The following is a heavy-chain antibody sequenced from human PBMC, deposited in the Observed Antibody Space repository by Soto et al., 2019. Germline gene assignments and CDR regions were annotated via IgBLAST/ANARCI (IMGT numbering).Heavy chain of an antibody. Sequence: QVLLVQSGAEGKRPGSSAKVSCKPSGGTFNTLSINWVRQAPGQVLEWVGAIIPLFDSTNYAQKFQDRVTITADKSMDTAYLELNNLRSDDTAVYYCTTRDQGRFDHWGQGTPLTVSS. CDR3: TTRDQGRFDH. CDR2: IIPLFDST. V-gene: IGHV1-69*06. J-gene: IGHJ4*02. CDR1: GGTFNTLS.